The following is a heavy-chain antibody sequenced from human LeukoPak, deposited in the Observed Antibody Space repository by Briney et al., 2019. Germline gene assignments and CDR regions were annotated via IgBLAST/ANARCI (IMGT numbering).Heavy chain of an antibody. CDR3: ARLFKARGQGKLPNIVVVP. CDR1: GGSFSGYY. D-gene: IGHD2-2*01. CDR2: INHSGST. V-gene: IGHV4-34*01. J-gene: IGHJ4*02. Sequence: SETLSLTCAVYGGSFSGYYWSWIRQPPGKGLEWIGEINHSGSTNYNPSLKSRVTISVDTSKNQFSLKLSSVTAADTAVYYCARLFKARGQGKLPNIVVVPWGQGTLVTVSS.